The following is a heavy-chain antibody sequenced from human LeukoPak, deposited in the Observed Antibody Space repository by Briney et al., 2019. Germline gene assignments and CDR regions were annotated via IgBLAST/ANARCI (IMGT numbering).Heavy chain of an antibody. J-gene: IGHJ4*02. CDR1: GFTFSSYA. CDR3: ARGHAQWLFRTLADY. V-gene: IGHV3-30-3*01. Sequence: GRSLRLSCAASGFTFSSYAMHWVRQAPGKGLEWVAVISYDGSNKYYADSVKGRFTISRDNSKNTLYLQMNSLRAEDTAVYYCARGHAQWLFRTLADYWGQGTLVTVSS. D-gene: IGHD6-19*01. CDR2: ISYDGSNK.